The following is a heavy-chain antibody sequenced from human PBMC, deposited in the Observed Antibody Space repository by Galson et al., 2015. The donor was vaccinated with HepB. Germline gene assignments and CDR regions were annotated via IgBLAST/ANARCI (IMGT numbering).Heavy chain of an antibody. V-gene: IGHV3-53*01. Sequence: SLRLSCAGSGFTVSSNYMSWVRQAPGKGLEWVSVIYSGGSTYYADSMKGRFTISRDNTKNTLYRQMNSLGDEGTAVYYCARGDFWSDSRFDYWGQGTLVTVSS. CDR1: GFTVSSNY. D-gene: IGHD3-3*01. CDR2: IYSGGST. J-gene: IGHJ4*02. CDR3: ARGDFWSDSRFDY.